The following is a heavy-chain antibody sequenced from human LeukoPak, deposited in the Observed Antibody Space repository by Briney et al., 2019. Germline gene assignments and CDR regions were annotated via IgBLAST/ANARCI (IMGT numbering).Heavy chain of an antibody. Sequence: GASVKVSCKASGYTFTSYYMHWVRQAPGQGLEWMGIINPSGGSTSYAQKFQGRVTMTRDTSTSTVYMELSSLRSEDTAVYYCARDRDYDYVWGSYRYTRPWFDPWGQGTLVTVSP. CDR2: INPSGGST. V-gene: IGHV1-46*01. CDR1: GYTFTSYY. J-gene: IGHJ5*02. D-gene: IGHD3-16*02. CDR3: ARDRDYDYVWGSYRYTRPWFDP.